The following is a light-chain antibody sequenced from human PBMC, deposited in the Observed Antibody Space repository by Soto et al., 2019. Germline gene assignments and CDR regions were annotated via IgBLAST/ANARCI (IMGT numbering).Light chain of an antibody. CDR2: DAS. J-gene: IGKJ5*01. V-gene: IGKV1-33*01. CDR1: QDISDV. CDR3: QQFYDLPIT. Sequence: EIQMTQSPSALSASVGDRFTITCKASQDISDVLNWYQQQPGKAPKVLIYDASKLQTGVPSRFSGRGSGKDFTFTISSLQPDDSGTYYCQQFYDLPITFGQGKRL.